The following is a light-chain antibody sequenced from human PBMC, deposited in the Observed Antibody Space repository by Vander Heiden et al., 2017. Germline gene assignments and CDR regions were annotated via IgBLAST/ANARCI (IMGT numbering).Light chain of an antibody. CDR1: SSNIGSNY. J-gene: IGLJ2*01. Sequence: QSVLTQPPSASGTPGQRLPISCSVRSSNIGSNYVYWYQQLPGTAPKLLIYRNNQRPSGVPDRFSGSKSGTSASLTISGLRSEDEAEYYCDAWDDSLSGLVFGGGTKLTVL. CDR2: RNN. CDR3: DAWDDSLSGLV. V-gene: IGLV1-47*01.